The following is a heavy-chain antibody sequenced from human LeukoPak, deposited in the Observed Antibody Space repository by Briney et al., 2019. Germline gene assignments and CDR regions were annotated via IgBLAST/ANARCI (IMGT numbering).Heavy chain of an antibody. D-gene: IGHD4-17*01. CDR2: IIVGSGNT. V-gene: IGHV1-58*02. CDR1: GFTFTSSA. CDR3: AADPSTEAFDI. Sequence: GASVKVSCKASGFTFTSSAMQWVRQARGQRLEWIGWIIVGSGNTNYAQKFQERVTITRNMSTSTAYMELSSLRSEDTAVYYCAADPSTEAFDIWGQGTMVTVSS. J-gene: IGHJ3*02.